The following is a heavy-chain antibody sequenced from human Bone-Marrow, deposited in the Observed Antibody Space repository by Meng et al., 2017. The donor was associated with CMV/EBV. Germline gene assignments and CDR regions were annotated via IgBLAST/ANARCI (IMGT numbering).Heavy chain of an antibody. CDR3: ARGGGTYSGDY. CDR2: IKQDGSEK. V-gene: IGHV3-7*01. CDR1: GFTFSSYW. J-gene: IGHJ4*02. Sequence: LSLTCAASGFTFSSYWMTWVRQAPGKGLEWVANIKQDGSEKYYVDSVKGRFTISRDNAKSSLYLQMNSLRVEDTAVYFCARGGGTYSGDYWGQGTLVTVSS. D-gene: IGHD1-26*01.